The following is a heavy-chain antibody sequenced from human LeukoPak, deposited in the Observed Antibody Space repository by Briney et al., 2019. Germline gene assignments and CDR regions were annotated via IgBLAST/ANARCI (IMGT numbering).Heavy chain of an antibody. CDR3: ARPAPTGVDAFDT. J-gene: IGHJ3*02. Sequence: ASVKVSCKASGYTFTTYHMHWVRQAPGQGLEWMGTIDPSGGRTAYAQKFQGRVTVTRDTSTSTAFMELSSLISEDTAVYYCARPAPTGVDAFDTWGQGTLVTVSS. D-gene: IGHD3-10*01. CDR2: IDPSGGRT. CDR1: GYTFTTYH. V-gene: IGHV1-46*01.